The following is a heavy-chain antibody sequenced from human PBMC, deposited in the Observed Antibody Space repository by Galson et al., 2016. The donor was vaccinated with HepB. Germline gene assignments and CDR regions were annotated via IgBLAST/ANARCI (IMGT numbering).Heavy chain of an antibody. D-gene: IGHD2-8*01. J-gene: IGHJ6*02. CDR3: ARGRSKGRVRSNYYYGIDV. CDR1: GGSFNDYC. Sequence: SETLSLTCAVYGGSFNDYCWTWIRQPPGKGLEWIGEIDLSGDVNQNPSLESRVTISVDTALNQFSLRLTSVAAADSAVYFCARGRSKGRVRSNYYYGIDVWGQGTAVTVS. CDR2: IDLSGDV. V-gene: IGHV4-34*01.